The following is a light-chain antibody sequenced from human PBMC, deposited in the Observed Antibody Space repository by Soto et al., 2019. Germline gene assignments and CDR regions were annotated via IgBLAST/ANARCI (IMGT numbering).Light chain of an antibody. CDR2: AAS. CDR3: QQSYSTPIG. Sequence: DIQMTQSPSSLSASVGDRVTITCRASQSISSYLNWYQQKPGKAPKLLIYAASSLQSGVPSRFSGSGSGTDFTLTISSLQPEDFATYYCQQSYSTPIGFGQGTRLENK. V-gene: IGKV1-39*01. CDR1: QSISSY. J-gene: IGKJ5*01.